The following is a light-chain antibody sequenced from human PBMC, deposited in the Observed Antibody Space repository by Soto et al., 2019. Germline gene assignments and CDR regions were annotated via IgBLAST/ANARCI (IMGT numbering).Light chain of an antibody. Sequence: QSALTQPPSLSGAPGQRVTISCTGSTSNIGAGYDVHWYQQLPGRAPKLLIFGDSSRPSGVPDRFSVSKSGTSASLAITGLQAEDEADYYCQSYDSSLSGSVFGGGTKLTVL. J-gene: IGLJ3*02. CDR2: GDS. V-gene: IGLV1-40*01. CDR1: TSNIGAGYD. CDR3: QSYDSSLSGSV.